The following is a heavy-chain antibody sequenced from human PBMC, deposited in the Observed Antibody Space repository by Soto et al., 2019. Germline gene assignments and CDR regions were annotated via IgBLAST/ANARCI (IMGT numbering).Heavy chain of an antibody. Sequence: PGGSLRLSCAASGFTFSTYSMNWVRQAPGKGLEWVSSISISSSYIYYADSVKGRFTISRDNAKNSLYLQMNSLRVEDTAVYYWARGYDFWSGYFTFFDYWGQGTVVPVSS. D-gene: IGHD3-3*01. CDR2: ISISSSYI. J-gene: IGHJ4*02. CDR1: GFTFSTYS. CDR3: ARGYDFWSGYFTFFDY. V-gene: IGHV3-21*01.